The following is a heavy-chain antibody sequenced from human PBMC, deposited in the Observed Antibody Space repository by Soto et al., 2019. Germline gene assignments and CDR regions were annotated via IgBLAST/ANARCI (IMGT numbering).Heavy chain of an antibody. Sequence: GGSLRLSCAASGFTFSGDWMHWVRQAPGKGLVWVSRINSDGSSTSYADSVKGRFTISRDNAKNTLYLQMNSLRAEDTAVYYCATSYSSSWVDYWGQGTLVTVSS. CDR1: GFTFSGDW. CDR3: ATSYSSSWVDY. D-gene: IGHD6-13*01. J-gene: IGHJ4*02. V-gene: IGHV3-74*01. CDR2: INSDGSST.